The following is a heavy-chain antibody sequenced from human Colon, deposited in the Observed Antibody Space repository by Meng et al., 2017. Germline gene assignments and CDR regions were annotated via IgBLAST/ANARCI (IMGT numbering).Heavy chain of an antibody. CDR1: GFTVSGNY. CDR2: IYSGGST. CDR3: ERDLSSAWYSGLDY. Sequence: GESLKISCAASGFTVSGNYMNWVRQAPGKGLEWVSVIYSGGSTYYADSVKGRFTISRDNSKNTLYLQLNSLRADDTAVYYCERDLSSAWYSGLDYWGQGTLVTVSS. D-gene: IGHD6-19*01. V-gene: IGHV3-66*02. J-gene: IGHJ4*02.